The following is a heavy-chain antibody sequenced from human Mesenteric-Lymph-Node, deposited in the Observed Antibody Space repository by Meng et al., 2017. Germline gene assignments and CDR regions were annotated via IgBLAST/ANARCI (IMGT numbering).Heavy chain of an antibody. J-gene: IGHJ4*01. CDR1: GGSISSGGHS. Sequence: QVQLQESGPGLVKPSQTLSLTCTVSGGSISSGGHSWSWIRQHPGKGLEWIAYIYYSGSTYYNPSFKSRVILSVDTSKNQFSLKLSSVTAADTAVYYCARVDSSGYFLDYWGQGTLVTVSS. CDR3: ARVDSSGYFLDY. D-gene: IGHD3-22*01. CDR2: IYYSGST. V-gene: IGHV4-31*03.